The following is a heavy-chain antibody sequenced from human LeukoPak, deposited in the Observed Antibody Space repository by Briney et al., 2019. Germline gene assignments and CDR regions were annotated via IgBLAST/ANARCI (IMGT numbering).Heavy chain of an antibody. Sequence: GGSLRLSCAASGFTFSSYAMSWVRQAPGKGLEWVSAISGSGGSTYYADSVKGRFTISRDNSKNTLYLQMNSLRAEDTAVYYCAKYAANYYGLGSYYRSLDYWGQGTLVTVSS. J-gene: IGHJ4*02. CDR2: ISGSGGST. CDR3: AKYAANYYGLGSYYRSLDY. CDR1: GFTFSSYA. D-gene: IGHD3-10*01. V-gene: IGHV3-23*01.